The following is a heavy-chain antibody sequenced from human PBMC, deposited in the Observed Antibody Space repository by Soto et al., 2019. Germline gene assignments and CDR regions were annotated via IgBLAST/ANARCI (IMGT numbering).Heavy chain of an antibody. V-gene: IGHV1-46*01. J-gene: IGHJ5*02. CDR1: GYTFTNYY. CDR3: ARDLTSESIKDSRLSDWFDP. Sequence: QLQLVQSGAEVKKPGASVKVSCKASGYTFTNYYMHWVRQAPGQGLEWMGIINPSGGSTSYAQKFQGRLTMTSDTSTSTVYMELSSLRSDDTAVYFCARDLTSESIKDSRLSDWFDPWCPGTLVTVSS. D-gene: IGHD7-27*01. CDR2: INPSGGST.